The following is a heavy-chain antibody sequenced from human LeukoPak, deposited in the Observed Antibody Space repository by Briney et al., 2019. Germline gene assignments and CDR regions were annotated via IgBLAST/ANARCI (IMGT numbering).Heavy chain of an antibody. CDR3: ARHVRRVGTTSFYFDY. V-gene: IGHV5-51*01. CDR1: GFRFTTYW. Sequence: GGSRKICCKASGFRFTTYWIGWVRLLPGKGQAWMGGFYPGVSGTTYIPYFPGQIAISADPSISPVYLQWNSLRASDTAMYYRARHVRRVGTTSFYFDYWGQGALVTVSS. J-gene: IGHJ4*02. CDR2: FYPGVSGT. D-gene: IGHD1-26*01.